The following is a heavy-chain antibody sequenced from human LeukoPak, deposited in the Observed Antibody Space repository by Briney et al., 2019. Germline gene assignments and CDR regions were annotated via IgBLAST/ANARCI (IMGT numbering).Heavy chain of an antibody. CDR2: IYSGGST. V-gene: IGHV3-66*01. CDR1: GFTVSSNY. J-gene: IGHJ4*02. CDR3: AKGTYSAYNSGCAY. D-gene: IGHD5-12*01. Sequence: GGSLRLSCAASGFTVSSNYMSWVRQAPGKGLEWASVIYSGGSTYYADSVKGRFTISRDNSRNTLYLQMNSLRAEDTALYYCAKGTYSAYNSGCAYWGQGTLVTVSS.